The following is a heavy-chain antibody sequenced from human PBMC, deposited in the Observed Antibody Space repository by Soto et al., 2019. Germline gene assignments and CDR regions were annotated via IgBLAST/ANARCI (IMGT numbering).Heavy chain of an antibody. CDR3: ATGYCSSTSCPGRAFDI. Sequence: ASVKVSCKASGYTFTSYYMHWVRQAPGQGLEWMGIINPSGGSTSYAQKFQGRVTMTRDTSTSTVCMELSSLRSEDTAVYYCATGYCSSTSCPGRAFDIWGQGTMVTVSS. V-gene: IGHV1-46*03. J-gene: IGHJ3*02. CDR2: INPSGGST. D-gene: IGHD2-2*01. CDR1: GYTFTSYY.